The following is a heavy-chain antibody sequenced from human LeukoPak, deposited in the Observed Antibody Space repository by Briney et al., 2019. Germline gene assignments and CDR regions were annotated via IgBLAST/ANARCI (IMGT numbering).Heavy chain of an antibody. CDR1: GYTFTGYY. D-gene: IGHD5-18*01. CDR3: AKDGRGDTTMAMSPPRERYYYGMDV. Sequence: GASVKVSCKASGYTFTGYYMHWVRQAPGQGLEWMGWINPNSGGTNYAQKLQGRVTMTRDTSISTAYMELSRLRSDDTAVYYCAKDGRGDTTMAMSPPRERYYYGMDVWGQGTTVTVSS. CDR2: INPNSGGT. V-gene: IGHV1-2*02. J-gene: IGHJ6*02.